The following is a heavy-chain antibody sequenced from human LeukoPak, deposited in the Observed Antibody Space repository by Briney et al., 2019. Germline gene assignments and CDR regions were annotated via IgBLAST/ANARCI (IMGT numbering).Heavy chain of an antibody. CDR2: IKQDGSEI. V-gene: IGHV3-7*01. J-gene: IGHJ3*02. D-gene: IGHD3-22*01. Sequence: GGSLRLSCAASEFTFSSYWMSWVRQAPEKGLEWVANIKQDGSEIYYVDSVKGRFTISRDNAKDSLYLQMNSLRAEDTAVYYCARKSGYYDSSGSFDIWGQGTMVTVSS. CDR1: EFTFSSYW. CDR3: ARKSGYYDSSGSFDI.